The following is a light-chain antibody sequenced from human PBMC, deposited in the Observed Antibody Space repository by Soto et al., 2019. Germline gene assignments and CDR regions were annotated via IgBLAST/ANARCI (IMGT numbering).Light chain of an antibody. V-gene: IGLV2-8*01. CDR2: EVS. Sequence: QSALTQPPSASGSPGQSVTISCTGTSSDVGGYNYVSWYQQHPGKAPKLIIYEVSERPSGVPDRFSGSKSGNTASLTVSGLQAEDEADYYCTSYAGSSNVIFGGGTQLTVL. CDR1: SSDVGGYNY. CDR3: TSYAGSSNVI. J-gene: IGLJ2*01.